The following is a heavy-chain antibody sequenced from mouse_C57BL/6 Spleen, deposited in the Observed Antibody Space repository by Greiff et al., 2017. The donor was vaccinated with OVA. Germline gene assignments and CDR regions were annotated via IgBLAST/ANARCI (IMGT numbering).Heavy chain of an antibody. CDR3: AKGAGSSYFDD. J-gene: IGHJ2*01. D-gene: IGHD1-1*01. V-gene: IGHV1-26*01. CDR1: GYTFTDYY. Sequence: VQLQQSGPELVKPGASVKISCKASGYTFTDYYMNWVKQSHGKSLEWIGDINPNNGGTSYNQKFKGKATLTVDKSSSTAYMELRSLTSEDSAVYYCAKGAGSSYFDDWGKGTTLTVSS. CDR2: INPNNGGT.